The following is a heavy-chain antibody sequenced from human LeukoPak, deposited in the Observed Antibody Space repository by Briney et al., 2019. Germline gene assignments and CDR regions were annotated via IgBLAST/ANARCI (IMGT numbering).Heavy chain of an antibody. CDR2: MNPNSGNT. D-gene: IGHD3-22*01. CDR3: ARGSNGVVVITSWFDP. V-gene: IGHV1-8*01. J-gene: IGHJ5*02. CDR1: GGTFTSYE. Sequence: GASVKVSCKASGGTFTSYEINWVRQATGQGLEWMGWMNPNSGNTGYAQKFQGRVTMTRNTSINTAYMELSSLRSEDTAVYYCARGSNGVVVITSWFDPWGQGTLVTVSS.